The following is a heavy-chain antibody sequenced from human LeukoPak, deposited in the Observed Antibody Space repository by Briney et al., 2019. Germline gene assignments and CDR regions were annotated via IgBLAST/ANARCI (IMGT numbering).Heavy chain of an antibody. D-gene: IGHD3-22*01. V-gene: IGHV3-23*01. CDR2: ITGSGGST. Sequence: GGSLRLSCAASGFTFSSYAMNWFRQAPGKGLEWVSTITGSGGSTYYADSVKGRFTISRDNSKNTLYLQMNSLRAEDTAVYYCAKAGTMIVVVTPGFDIWGQGTMVTVSS. CDR1: GFTFSSYA. CDR3: AKAGTMIVVVTPGFDI. J-gene: IGHJ3*02.